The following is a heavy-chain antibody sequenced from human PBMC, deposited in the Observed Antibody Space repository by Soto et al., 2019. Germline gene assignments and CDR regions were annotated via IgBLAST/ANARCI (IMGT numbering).Heavy chain of an antibody. CDR3: ARQGFGQLHGLLDV. CDR2: IHHSGST. J-gene: IGHJ6*02. CDR1: GGSITSHY. D-gene: IGHD3-10*01. V-gene: IGHV4-59*08. Sequence: PSETLSLTCSLSGGSITSHYCSWFRRPPGKGLEWIGYIHHSGSTSYNPSLKSRVTMSVDTSKNQFSLKVNSVTAADTALYYCARQGFGQLHGLLDVWGPGTTVTVSS.